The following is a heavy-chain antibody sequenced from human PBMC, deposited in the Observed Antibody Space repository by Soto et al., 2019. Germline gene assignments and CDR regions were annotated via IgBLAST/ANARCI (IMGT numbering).Heavy chain of an antibody. V-gene: IGHV3-23*01. J-gene: IGHJ4*02. CDR1: GFPFSTYA. D-gene: IGHD6-6*01. Sequence: EVQLLESGGGLVQPGGSLSLSCAASGFPFSTYAMTWVRQAPGKGLEWVSAISGSGGSTYYADSVKGRFTISRDKSKSTLFLQMNSLRAEDTAVYYCAKNWDTTFSSSSHWGQGALVTVSS. CDR3: AKNWDTTFSSSSH. CDR2: ISGSGGST.